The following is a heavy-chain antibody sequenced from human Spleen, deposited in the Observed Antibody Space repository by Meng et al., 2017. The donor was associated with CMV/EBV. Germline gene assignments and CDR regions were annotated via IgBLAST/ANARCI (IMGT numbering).Heavy chain of an antibody. Sequence: SETLSLTCTVSGYSISSGYYWGWIRQPPGKGLEWIGSIYHSGSTYYNPSLKSRVTISVDTSKNQLSLELSSVTAADTAVYYCASFRDGYPIDHWGQGTLVTVSS. D-gene: IGHD5-24*01. J-gene: IGHJ4*02. CDR3: ASFRDGYPIDH. V-gene: IGHV4-38-2*02. CDR1: GYSISSGYY. CDR2: IYHSGST.